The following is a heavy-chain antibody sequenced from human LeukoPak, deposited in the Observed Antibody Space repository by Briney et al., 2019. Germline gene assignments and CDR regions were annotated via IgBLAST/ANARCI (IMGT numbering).Heavy chain of an antibody. D-gene: IGHD2-2*01. V-gene: IGHV4-34*01. CDR2: INHSGST. CDR3: ARGRAYCSSTSCYRYCYYYGMDV. CDR1: GGSFSGYY. Sequence: TSETLSRNGAVYGGSFSGYYWSWLRHPPGNGLEWIGEINHSGSTNYNPSLKSRVIITVDTSKTQFSLTLSSVAAADTAVYYCARGRAYCSSTSCYRYCYYYGMDVWGKGTTVTVSS. J-gene: IGHJ6*04.